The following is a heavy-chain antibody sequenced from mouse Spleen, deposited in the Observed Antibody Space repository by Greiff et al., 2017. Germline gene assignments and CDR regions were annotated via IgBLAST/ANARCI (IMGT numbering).Heavy chain of an antibody. CDR2: IYPGSGST. Sequence: QVQLQQSGPELVKPGASVKISCKASGYTFTSYWITWVKQRPGQGLEWIGDIYPGSGSTNYNEKFKSKATLTVDTSSSTAYMQLSSLTSEDSAVYYCARGEVDYWGQGTSVTVSS. CDR1: GYTFTSYW. V-gene: IGHV1-55*01. CDR3: ARGEVDY. J-gene: IGHJ4*01.